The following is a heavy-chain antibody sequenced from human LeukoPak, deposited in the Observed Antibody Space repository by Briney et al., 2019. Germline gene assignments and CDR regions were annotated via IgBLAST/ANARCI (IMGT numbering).Heavy chain of an antibody. CDR3: TLFNSGSYNGFDY. CDR2: IQSKTDGGTT. Sequence: GGSLRLSCAASGFTFSNAWMSWVRQAPGRGLEWVGRIQSKTDGGTTDYAAPVKGRFTISRDDSKNTVYLQMNSLTTEDTAVYYCTLFNSGSYNGFDYWGQGTLVTVSS. CDR1: GFTFSNAW. D-gene: IGHD1-26*01. V-gene: IGHV3-15*01. J-gene: IGHJ4*02.